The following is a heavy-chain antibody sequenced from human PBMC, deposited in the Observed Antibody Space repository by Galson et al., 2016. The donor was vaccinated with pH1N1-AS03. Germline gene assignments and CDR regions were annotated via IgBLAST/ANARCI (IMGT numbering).Heavy chain of an antibody. Sequence: SVKVSCKASGYTFIGYYMHWVRQAPGQGLEWLGRINPNSGGANDVQKFQDRVTMTRDTSISTAYMELSGLTSDDTAVYYCATDVVTGMGRAFDIWGQGTLVTVPS. V-gene: IGHV1-2*06. CDR2: INPNSGGA. CDR3: ATDVVTGMGRAFDI. CDR1: GYTFIGYY. J-gene: IGHJ3*02. D-gene: IGHD2-21*02.